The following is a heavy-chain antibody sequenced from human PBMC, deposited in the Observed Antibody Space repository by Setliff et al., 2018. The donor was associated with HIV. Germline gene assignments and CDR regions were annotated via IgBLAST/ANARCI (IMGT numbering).Heavy chain of an antibody. CDR3: ARGSLITRAVDS. Sequence: SETLSLTCTVSGYSISSGYYWGWIRQTPGKGLEWIGNIFYTGSTAYNASLKSRVTISLDTPRSQFSLRLSSVTAADTAVYYCARGSLITRAVDSWGQGTLVTVSS. CDR1: GYSISSGYY. J-gene: IGHJ4*02. V-gene: IGHV4-38-2*02. D-gene: IGHD3-22*01. CDR2: IFYTGST.